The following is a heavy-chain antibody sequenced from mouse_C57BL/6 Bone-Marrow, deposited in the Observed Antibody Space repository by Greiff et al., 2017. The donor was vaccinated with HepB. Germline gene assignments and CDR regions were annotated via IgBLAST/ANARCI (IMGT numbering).Heavy chain of an antibody. J-gene: IGHJ2*01. CDR2: ISGGGGNT. CDR3: ARKTTVVNYFDY. D-gene: IGHD1-1*01. V-gene: IGHV5-9*01. Sequence: EVKLVESGGGLVKPGGSLKLSCAASGFTFSSYTMSWVRQTPEKRLEWVATISGGGGNTYYPDSVKGRFTISRDNAKNTLYLQMSSLRSEDTALYYCARKTTVVNYFDYWGQGTTLTVSS. CDR1: GFTFSSYT.